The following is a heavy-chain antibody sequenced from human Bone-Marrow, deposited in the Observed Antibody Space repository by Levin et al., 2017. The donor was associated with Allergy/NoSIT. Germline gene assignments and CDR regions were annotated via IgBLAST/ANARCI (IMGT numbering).Heavy chain of an antibody. CDR1: GYSLPRYW. CDR3: ARSSCSGRAGPPTLGCDGMDV. Sequence: GESLKISCKGSGYSLPRYWIGWVRQMPGKGLEWMGMMYAGDSHSRYSPSFEGQVTISVDKSTNTAYLQWSSLKASDTAIYYCARSSCSGRAGPPTLGCDGMDVWGQGTTVTVSS. D-gene: IGHD3-10*02. CDR2: MYAGDSHS. V-gene: IGHV5-51*01. J-gene: IGHJ6*02.